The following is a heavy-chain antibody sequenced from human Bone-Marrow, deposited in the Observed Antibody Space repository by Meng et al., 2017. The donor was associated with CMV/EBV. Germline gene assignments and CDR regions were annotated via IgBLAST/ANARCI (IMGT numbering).Heavy chain of an antibody. CDR2: ISGSGHSI. Sequence: GGSLRLSCAASGFTFSNSAMTWVRQAPGKGLEWVSAISGSGHSIYYADSVKGRFTISRDNSKNTLNLQLNSLRAEDTAVYYCAKVGIAAPWYGMDVWGQGTTVTVSS. D-gene: IGHD6-13*01. CDR3: AKVGIAAPWYGMDV. J-gene: IGHJ6*02. V-gene: IGHV3-23*01. CDR1: GFTFSNSA.